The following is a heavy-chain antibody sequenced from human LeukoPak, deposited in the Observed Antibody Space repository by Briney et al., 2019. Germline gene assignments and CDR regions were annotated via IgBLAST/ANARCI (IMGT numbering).Heavy chain of an antibody. Sequence: ESLKISCKTSGYGFTSSWIGWVRQMPGKGLEWTGIIYPGDSDTKYSPSFQGQVTMSVDKSISTAYLQWSSLKASDTAMYFCARHVDSTGTKMDFWGQGTLVSVSS. D-gene: IGHD3-22*01. CDR2: IYPGDSDT. V-gene: IGHV5-51*01. CDR3: ARHVDSTGTKMDF. CDR1: GYGFTSSW. J-gene: IGHJ4*02.